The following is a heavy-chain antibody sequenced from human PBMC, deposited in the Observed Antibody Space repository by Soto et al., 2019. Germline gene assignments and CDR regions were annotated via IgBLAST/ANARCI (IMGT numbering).Heavy chain of an antibody. Sequence: QVQLVESGGGVVQPGRSLRLSCAASGFTFSSYGMHWVRQAPGKGLERAAVISYDGSNKYYADSVKGRFTISRDNSKNTLYLKMNSLRAEDTAVYYCAKDSRFLECQSGAGTTIDYWGQGTLVTVS. CDR3: AKDSRFLECQSGAGTTIDY. CDR2: ISYDGSNK. CDR1: GFTFSSYG. J-gene: IGHJ4*02. D-gene: IGHD3-3*01. V-gene: IGHV3-30*18.